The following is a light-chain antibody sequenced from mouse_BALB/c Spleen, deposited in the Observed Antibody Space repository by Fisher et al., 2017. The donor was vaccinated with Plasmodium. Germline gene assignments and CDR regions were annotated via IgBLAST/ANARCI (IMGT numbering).Light chain of an antibody. J-gene: IGKJ5*01. CDR3: QQSNSWPLT. V-gene: IGKV5-45*01. CDR2: YAS. Sequence: DIVMTQTPATLSVTPGDRVSLSCRASQSISNYLHWYQQKSHESPRPLIMYASQSISGIPSRFSGSGSGTYFTLSINIVETEDFGMYFCQQSNSWPLTFGAGTKLELK. CDR1: QSISNY.